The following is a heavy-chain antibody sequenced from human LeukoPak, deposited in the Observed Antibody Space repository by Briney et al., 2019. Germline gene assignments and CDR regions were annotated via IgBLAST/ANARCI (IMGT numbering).Heavy chain of an antibody. D-gene: IGHD6-19*01. V-gene: IGHV4-34*01. Sequence: PSETLSLTCAVYGGSFSGYYWSWIRQPPGKGLEWIGEINHSGSINYNPSLKSRVTISVDTSKNQFSLKLSSVTAADTAVYYCARSIAVAGTLDYWGQGTLVTVSS. CDR3: ARSIAVAGTLDY. CDR2: INHSGSI. J-gene: IGHJ4*02. CDR1: GGSFSGYY.